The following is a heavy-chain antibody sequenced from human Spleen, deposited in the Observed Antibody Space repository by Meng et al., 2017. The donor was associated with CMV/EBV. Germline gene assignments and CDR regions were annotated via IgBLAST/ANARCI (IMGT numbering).Heavy chain of an antibody. D-gene: IGHD3-16*01. Sequence: SETLSLTCTVSGGSVSSGSYYWSWIRQPPGKGLEWIGYIYYSGSTNYNPSLKSRVTISVDTSKNQFSLKLSSVTAADTAVYYCARVPLGDDYYYGMDVWGQGTTVTVSS. CDR1: GGSVSSGSYY. V-gene: IGHV4-61*01. CDR2: IYYSGST. CDR3: ARVPLGDDYYYGMDV. J-gene: IGHJ6*02.